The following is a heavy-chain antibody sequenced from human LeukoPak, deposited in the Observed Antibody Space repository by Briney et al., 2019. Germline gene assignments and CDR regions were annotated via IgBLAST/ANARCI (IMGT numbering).Heavy chain of an antibody. J-gene: IGHJ6*02. CDR2: ISAYNGNT. CDR1: GYTFTSYG. V-gene: IGHV1-18*01. D-gene: IGHD3-3*01. Sequence: ASVKVSCKASGYTFTSYGISWVRQAPGQGLEWMGWISAYNGNTNYVQKLQGRVTMTTDTSTSTAYMELRSLRSDDTAVYYCARDGTIFGVVPYYYGMDVWGQGTTVTVSS. CDR3: ARDGTIFGVVPYYYGMDV.